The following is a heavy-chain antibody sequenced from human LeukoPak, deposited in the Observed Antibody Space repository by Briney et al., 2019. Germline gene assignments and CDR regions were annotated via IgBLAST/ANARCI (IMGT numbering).Heavy chain of an antibody. Sequence: GGSLRLSCAASGFTFSSYGMHWVRQAPGKGLEWVSAISGGGGSTYYTDSVKGRFTISRDNSKNTLYLQMNSLRAEDTAVYYCAKGEDDSSGYWGWDAFDIWGQGTMVTVSS. CDR2: ISGGGGST. J-gene: IGHJ3*02. CDR3: AKGEDDSSGYWGWDAFDI. D-gene: IGHD3-22*01. CDR1: GFTFSSYG. V-gene: IGHV3-23*01.